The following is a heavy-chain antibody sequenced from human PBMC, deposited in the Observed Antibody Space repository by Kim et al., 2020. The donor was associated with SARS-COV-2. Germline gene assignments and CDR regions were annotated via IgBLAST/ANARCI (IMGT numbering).Heavy chain of an antibody. V-gene: IGHV4-34*01. J-gene: IGHJ6*02. D-gene: IGHD2-21*02. CDR1: GVSFSGYD. CDR3: ATLYQSDHYNYGVDL. Sequence: SETLSLTCAVHGVSFSGYDWCWIRQSPGRGLEWIGEINDRGTTNYNPSLKSRVTISADTPKNQFSLSLSSVTAADTAVYFCATLYQSDHYNYGVDLWGQGTTVTVTS. CDR2: INDRGTT.